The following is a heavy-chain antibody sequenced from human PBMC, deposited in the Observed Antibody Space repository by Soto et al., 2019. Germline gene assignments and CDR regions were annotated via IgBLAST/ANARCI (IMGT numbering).Heavy chain of an antibody. V-gene: IGHV3-23*01. J-gene: IGHJ4*02. CDR1: GFIFSNYA. CDR3: ARARPSGSYTLDY. CDR2: ISVTGGST. Sequence: GGSLRLSCAASGFIFSNYALSWVRQAPGKGLEWVSTISVTGGSTNYADSVKGRLTISRDNSKNTLYLQMNSLRAEDTAVYYCARARPSGSYTLDYWGLRTLVTVSS. D-gene: IGHD3-3*01.